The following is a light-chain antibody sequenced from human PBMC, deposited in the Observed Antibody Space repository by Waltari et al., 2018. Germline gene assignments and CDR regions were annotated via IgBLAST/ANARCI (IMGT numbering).Light chain of an antibody. V-gene: IGKV3D-20*02. CDR2: GTP. CDR1: QCVSSTS. CDR3: QHRDHWPPDAT. Sequence: LVSPQSPGTLSFTPGDRPTLACRASQCVSSTSLAWYQQTPGQAPRLLIYGTPSRATGIPARFSGSGSGTDCTLTISSVDPEDVAVYYCQHRDHWPPDATFGPGTKVDV. J-gene: IGKJ3*01.